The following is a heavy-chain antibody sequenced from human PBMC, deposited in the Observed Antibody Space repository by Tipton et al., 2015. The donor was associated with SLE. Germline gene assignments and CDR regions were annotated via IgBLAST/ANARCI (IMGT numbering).Heavy chain of an antibody. V-gene: IGHV4-34*01. CDR3: ARGGRLSGFYFDFDY. J-gene: IGHJ4*02. D-gene: IGHD3-9*01. CDR2: INHSGST. Sequence: TLSLTCAVYGGSFSGYYWSWIRQPPGKGLEWIGEINHSGSTNYNPSLKSRVTISVDTSKNQFSLKLSSETAADTAVYYCARGGRLSGFYFDFDYWVQGALVAVSS. CDR1: GGSFSGYY.